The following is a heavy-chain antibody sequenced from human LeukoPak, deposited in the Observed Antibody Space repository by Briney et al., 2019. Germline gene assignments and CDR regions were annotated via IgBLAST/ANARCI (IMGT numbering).Heavy chain of an antibody. Sequence: PGGSLRLSCAASGISFNKYWMHWVRQAPGKGLVWVSRVNSDGSSTVYADSVKGRFTISRDNARTTVYLQMSSLRLDDTATYYCATGLGHYYDYSSQGSLVTVSS. J-gene: IGHJ4*02. D-gene: IGHD3-22*01. CDR3: ATGLGHYYDY. CDR2: VNSDGSST. CDR1: GISFNKYW. V-gene: IGHV3-74*01.